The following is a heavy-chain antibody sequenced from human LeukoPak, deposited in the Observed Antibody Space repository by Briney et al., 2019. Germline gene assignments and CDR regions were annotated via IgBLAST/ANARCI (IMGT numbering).Heavy chain of an antibody. CDR2: INHSGST. V-gene: IGHV4-34*01. J-gene: IGHJ5*02. CDR1: GGSFSGYY. D-gene: IGHD3-10*01. CDR3: ARGGRLWFGERWFDP. Sequence: SETLSLTCAVYGGSFSGYYWSWLRQPPGKGLEWLGEINHSGSTNYNPSLKSRVTISVDTSKNQFSLKLSSVTAADTAVYYCARGGRLWFGERWFDPWGQGTLVTVSS.